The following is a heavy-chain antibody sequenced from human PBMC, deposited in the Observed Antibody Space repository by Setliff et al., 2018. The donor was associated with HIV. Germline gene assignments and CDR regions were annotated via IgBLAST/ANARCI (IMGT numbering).Heavy chain of an antibody. CDR1: GGSISSTSCY. CDR2: VHYTGST. Sequence: SSETLSLTCSVSGGSISSTSCYWGWIRQPPGKGLEWIRSVHYTGSTQYNPSRKSRLTMSVDKSNNQFSLRLTSVTAAASAVYYCARTREYRFGFGLGQFAPWGQGSLVTVSS. J-gene: IGHJ5*01. D-gene: IGHD3-16*01. CDR3: ARTREYRFGFGLGQFAP. V-gene: IGHV4-39*07.